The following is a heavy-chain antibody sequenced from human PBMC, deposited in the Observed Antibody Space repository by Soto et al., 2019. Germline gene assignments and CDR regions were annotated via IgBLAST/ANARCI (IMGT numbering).Heavy chain of an antibody. J-gene: IGHJ6*03. D-gene: IGHD2-15*01. Sequence: EVQLVDSGGGLVQPGGSLRLSCAASGFTFSNYCMNWVRQAPGKGLVWVSRISSDGSVSSYADSVKGRLTISRDNVKNTLYLQMDSLRAEDTAVYYCARGDRVGGTCDSLAGSFYYYMDVWGKGTTVTVFS. CDR1: GFTFSNYC. CDR2: ISSDGSVS. CDR3: ARGDRVGGTCDSLAGSFYYYMDV. V-gene: IGHV3-74*01.